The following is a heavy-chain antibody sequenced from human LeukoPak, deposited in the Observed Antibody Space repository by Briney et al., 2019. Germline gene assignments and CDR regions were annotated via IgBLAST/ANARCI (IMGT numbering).Heavy chain of an antibody. D-gene: IGHD2-15*01. J-gene: IGHJ5*02. CDR1: GFTFSRYA. CDR3: AKARGFCSGGSCYNPFDP. V-gene: IGHV3-23*01. CDR2: ICGSEGST. Sequence: GGSLRLSCAASGFTFSRYAMSWVRQAPGKGLEWVSGICGSEGSTYYTDSVKGRFTISRDYSKNTLYVQMNSLRAEDTAVYYCAKARGFCSGGSCYNPFDPWGQGTLVTVSS.